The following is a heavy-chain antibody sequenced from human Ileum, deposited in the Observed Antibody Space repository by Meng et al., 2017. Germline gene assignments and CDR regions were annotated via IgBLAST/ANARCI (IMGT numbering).Heavy chain of an antibody. V-gene: IGHV4-4*02. CDR3: ARGIGDIRVGFDY. J-gene: IGHJ4*02. CDR2: IFHGGTT. D-gene: IGHD5-12*01. Sequence: VHLPESAPGLVQPSGTLSLTCAVSGDSISSGNWWNWVRQSPGKGLEWIGEIFHGGTTNYNPSLKNRVTLLMDKSKNQFSLQLTSVTAADTAVFYCARGIGDIRVGFDYWGQGILVTVSS. CDR1: GDSISSGNW.